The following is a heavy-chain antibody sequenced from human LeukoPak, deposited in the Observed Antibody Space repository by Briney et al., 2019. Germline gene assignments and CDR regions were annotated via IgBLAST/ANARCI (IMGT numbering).Heavy chain of an antibody. CDR2: IYYSGST. CDR3: ARTLRDGSSSPNYFDY. CDR1: GFTFSSYA. J-gene: IGHJ4*02. V-gene: IGHV4-31*02. D-gene: IGHD5-24*01. Sequence: LRLSCAASGFTFSSYAMSWVRQHPGKGLEWIGYIYYSGSTYYNPSLKSRVTISVDTSKNQFSLKLSSVTAADTAVYYCARTLRDGSSSPNYFDYWGQGTLVTVSS.